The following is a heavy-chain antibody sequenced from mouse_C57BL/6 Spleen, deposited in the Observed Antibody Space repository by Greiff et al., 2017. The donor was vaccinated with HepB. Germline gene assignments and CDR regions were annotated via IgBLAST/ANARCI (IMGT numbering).Heavy chain of an antibody. J-gene: IGHJ1*03. CDR2: IYPGNSDT. CDR3: TRKGFITTVVATSYWYFDV. CDR1: GYTFTSYW. D-gene: IGHD1-1*01. Sequence: VQLKESGTVLARPGASVKMSCKTSGYTFTSYWMHWVKQRPGQGLEWIGAIYPGNSDTSYNQKFKGKAKLTAVTSASTAYMELSSLTNEDSAVYYCTRKGFITTVVATSYWYFDVWGTGTTVTVSS. V-gene: IGHV1-5*01.